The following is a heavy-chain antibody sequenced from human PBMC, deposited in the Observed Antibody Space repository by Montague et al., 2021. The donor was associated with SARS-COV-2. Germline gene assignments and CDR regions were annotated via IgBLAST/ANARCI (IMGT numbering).Heavy chain of an antibody. Sequence: SLRLSCAASGFTFSSYSTNWVRQAPGKGLEWVSSISSSSSYIYYADSVKGRFTISRDNAKNSLYLQMNSLRAEDTAVYYCARDYHYDILTGYYSSWGQGTLVTVSS. D-gene: IGHD3-9*01. CDR2: ISSSSSYI. J-gene: IGHJ5*02. CDR3: ARDYHYDILTGYYSS. CDR1: GFTFSSYS. V-gene: IGHV3-21*01.